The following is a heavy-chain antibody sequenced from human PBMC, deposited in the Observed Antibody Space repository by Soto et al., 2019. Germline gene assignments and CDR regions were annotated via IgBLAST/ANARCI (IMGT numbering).Heavy chain of an antibody. J-gene: IGHJ6*03. CDR3: ARQYCSGGSCYAPLYYMDV. V-gene: IGHV4-31*03. CDR2: IYYSGST. CDR1: GGSISSGGYY. D-gene: IGHD2-15*01. Sequence: SETLSLTCTVSGGSISSGGYYWSWIRQHPGKGLEWIGYIYYSGSTYYNPSLKSRVTISVDTSKNQFSLKLSSVTAADTAVYYCARQYCSGGSCYAPLYYMDVWGKGTTVTVSS.